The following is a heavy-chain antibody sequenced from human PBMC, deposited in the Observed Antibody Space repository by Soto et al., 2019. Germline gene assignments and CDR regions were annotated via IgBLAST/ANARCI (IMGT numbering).Heavy chain of an antibody. V-gene: IGHV3-49*05. CDR2: VRARAYGGTT. Sequence: EVQVVESGGGLVKPGQSLRLSCTASGFTFSDYAMSWFRQAPGKGLEWVGVVRARAYGGTTDYAASVRGTFTISRDDSKSIAYLKMNTLRTEDTAVYYCARYTYTSRYSYFGMDVWGQGTTVTVSS. J-gene: IGHJ6*02. CDR1: GFTFSDYA. D-gene: IGHD6-13*01. CDR3: ARYTYTSRYSYFGMDV.